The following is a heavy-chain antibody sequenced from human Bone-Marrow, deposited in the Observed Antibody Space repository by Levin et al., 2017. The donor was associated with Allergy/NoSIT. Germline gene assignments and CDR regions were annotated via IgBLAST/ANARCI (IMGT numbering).Heavy chain of an antibody. CDR3: AKDFPRGNDYGLVFFDN. CDR2: IYASGDTT. J-gene: IGHJ4*02. V-gene: IGHV3-23*01. CDR1: GFTYNNYA. Sequence: GESLKISCAASGFTYNNYAMSWVRQAPGKGLEWVSGIYASGDTTYYADSVKGRFTISRDNSKNTLYLQMNSLRAEDTAVYYCAKDFPRGNDYGLVFFDNWGQGTLVTVSS. D-gene: IGHD4/OR15-4a*01.